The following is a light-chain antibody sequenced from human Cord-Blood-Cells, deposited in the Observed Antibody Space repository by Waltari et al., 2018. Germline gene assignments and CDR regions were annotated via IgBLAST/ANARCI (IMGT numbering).Light chain of an antibody. J-gene: IGLJ1*01. CDR2: EVS. CDR3: SSYAGSNNFV. CDR1: SRDAGGYNY. Sequence: QSALTQPPPAPGSPGQSVTISCTGTSRDAGGYNYASWYQQHPGKAPKLMIYEVSKRPSGVPDRFSGSKSGNTASLTVSGLQAEDEADYYCSSYAGSNNFVFGTGTKVTVL. V-gene: IGLV2-8*01.